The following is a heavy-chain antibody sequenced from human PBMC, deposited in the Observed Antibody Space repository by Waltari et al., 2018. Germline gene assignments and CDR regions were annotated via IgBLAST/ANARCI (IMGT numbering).Heavy chain of an antibody. D-gene: IGHD2-21*01. V-gene: IGHV1-46*01. J-gene: IGHJ6*02. CDR3: ARDTGALWMDV. CDR1: GYTFTSFY. Sequence: QVQLVQSGAEVKKPGASVKVSCKASGYTFTSFYMHWVRQAPGQGLQWMGIINPSGGTTIYAQNFQGRVIMTRDTSTSTVYMELSSLRSEDTAVYYCARDTGALWMDVWGQGTTVTVSS. CDR2: INPSGGTT.